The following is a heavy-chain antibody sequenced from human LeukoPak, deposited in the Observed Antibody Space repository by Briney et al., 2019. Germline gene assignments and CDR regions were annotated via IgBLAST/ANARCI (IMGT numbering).Heavy chain of an antibody. CDR3: ARWSHVSGRWFLDN. CDR2: LYSGGST. CDR1: GFTVISHS. V-gene: IGHV3-53*01. D-gene: IGHD3-10*01. J-gene: IGHJ4*02. Sequence: PGGSLRLSCAASGFTVISHSMTWVRQAPGKGLEWVSVLYSGGSTYYADSVKGRFTISRDNSKNTLYLHMNSLRAEDTAVYYCARWSHVSGRWFLDNWGRGTLVSVSS.